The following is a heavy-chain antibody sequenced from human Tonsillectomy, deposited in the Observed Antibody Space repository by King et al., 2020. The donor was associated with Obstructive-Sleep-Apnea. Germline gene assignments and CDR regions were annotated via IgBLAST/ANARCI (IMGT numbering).Heavy chain of an antibody. CDR3: ARELNYYYGMDV. CDR1: GFTFSSYD. V-gene: IGHV3-13*01. Sequence: VQLVESGGGLVQPGGSLRLSCAASGFTFSSYDMHWVRQATGKGLEWGSTIYTAGDTYYAGSVKGRFTISRESAKNSLYLQMNSLRAGDTAVYYCARELNYYYGMDVWGQGTTVTVSS. CDR2: IYTAGDT. J-gene: IGHJ6*02.